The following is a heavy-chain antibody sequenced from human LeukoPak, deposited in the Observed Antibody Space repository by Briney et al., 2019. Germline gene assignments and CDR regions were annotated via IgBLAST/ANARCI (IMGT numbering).Heavy chain of an antibody. CDR1: GGSFSGYY. V-gene: IGHV4-34*01. D-gene: IGHD3-10*01. Sequence: PSETLSLTCAVYGGSFSGYYWSWIRQPPGKGLEWIGEINHSGSTNYNPSLKSRVTISVDTSKNQFSLKLSSATAADTAVYYCARQRAYYGSGSYYNGWFDPWGQGTLVTVSS. J-gene: IGHJ5*02. CDR2: INHSGST. CDR3: ARQRAYYGSGSYYNGWFDP.